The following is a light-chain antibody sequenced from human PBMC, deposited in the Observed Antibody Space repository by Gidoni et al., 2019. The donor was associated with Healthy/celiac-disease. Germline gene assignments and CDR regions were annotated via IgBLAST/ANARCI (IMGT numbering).Light chain of an antibody. CDR3: QQYGSSPYT. J-gene: IGKJ2*01. CDR1: QSVSSSY. CDR2: GAS. V-gene: IGKV3-20*01. Sequence: GTLSLSPGERATLSCRASQSVSSSYLAWYQQKPGQAPRLLIYGASSRDTGIPDRFSGSGSGTDFTLTISRLEPEDFAVYYCQQYGSSPYTFGQGTKLEIK.